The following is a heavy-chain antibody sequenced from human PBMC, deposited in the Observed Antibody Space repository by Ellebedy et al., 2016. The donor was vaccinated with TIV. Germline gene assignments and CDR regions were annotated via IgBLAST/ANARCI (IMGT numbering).Heavy chain of an antibody. D-gene: IGHD1-26*01. CDR3: AREILDSGTKYFNALDI. CDR2: IGRGGDT. CDR1: GFTFSNYD. J-gene: IGHJ3*02. Sequence: PGGSLRLSCAASGFTFSNYDWHWVRQATGKGLEWVSAIGRGGDTYYAGSVKGRFTISREDAKNSLYLQMNSLRAGDTAIYYCAREILDSGTKYFNALDIWGQGTMVTVSS. V-gene: IGHV3-13*01.